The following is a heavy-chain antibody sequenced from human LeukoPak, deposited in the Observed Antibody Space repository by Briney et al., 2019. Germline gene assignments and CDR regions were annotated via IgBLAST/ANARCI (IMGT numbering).Heavy chain of an antibody. CDR3: ASSLGYYVSSGCCNFDY. V-gene: IGHV1-2*02. D-gene: IGHD3-22*01. CDR2: INPNSGGT. J-gene: IGHJ4*02. CDR1: GYTFTGYY. Sequence: GASVTVSFKASGYTFTGYYMHWVRQAPGQGLEWMGWINPNSGGTNYAQKFQGRVTMTRDTSISTAYMELSRLRSGDTAVYDCASSLGYYVSSGCCNFDYWGQGTLVTVAS.